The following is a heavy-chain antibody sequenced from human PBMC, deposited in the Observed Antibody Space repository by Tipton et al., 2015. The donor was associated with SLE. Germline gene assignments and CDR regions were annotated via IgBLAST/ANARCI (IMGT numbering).Heavy chain of an antibody. CDR2: FYYSGNR. V-gene: IGHV4-39*07. J-gene: IGHJ3*02. D-gene: IGHD4-17*01. CDR1: GDSISRDTYY. Sequence: TLSLTCSVSGDSISRDTYYWAWGWIRQPPGKGLEWIGSFYYSGNRYYNPSLKRRVSISVDTSKNQFSLRLSSVTAADTAVYYCARPAGYGDSRGGFDIWGQGTMVTVSS. CDR3: ARPAGYGDSRGGFDI.